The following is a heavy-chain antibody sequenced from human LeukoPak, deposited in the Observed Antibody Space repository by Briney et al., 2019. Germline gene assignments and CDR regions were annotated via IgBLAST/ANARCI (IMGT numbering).Heavy chain of an antibody. CDR2: INPDSGGR. Sequence: AASVKVSCKASGYTFTGYYLHWVRQAPGQGLEWMGWINPDSGGRNYAQKFKGRVTMTRDTSITTAYMELSGLRSDDTAVYYCARDPIVQAGYYYGMDVWGQGTTVTVSS. CDR3: ARDPIVQAGYYYGMDV. CDR1: GYTFTGYY. V-gene: IGHV1-2*02. J-gene: IGHJ6*02. D-gene: IGHD2/OR15-2a*01.